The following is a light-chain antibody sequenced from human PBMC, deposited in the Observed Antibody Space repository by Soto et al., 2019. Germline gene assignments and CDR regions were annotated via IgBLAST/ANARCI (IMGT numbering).Light chain of an antibody. CDR2: DAS. V-gene: IGKV3-20*01. CDR1: QTVRNNY. Sequence: EFVLTQSPGTLSLSPGERATLSCRASQTVRNNYLAWYQQKPGQAPRLLIYDASSRATGIPDRFSGGGSGTDFTLTISRLEPEDFAVYYCQQYGSSLFGQGTRLEIK. CDR3: QQYGSSL. J-gene: IGKJ5*01.